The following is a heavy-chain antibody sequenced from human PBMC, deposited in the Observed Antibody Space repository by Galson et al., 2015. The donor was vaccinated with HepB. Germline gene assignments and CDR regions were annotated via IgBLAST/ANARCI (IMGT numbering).Heavy chain of an antibody. CDR1: GYTFTNYA. V-gene: IGHV7-4-1*02. CDR3: ARDLDYDASGSYGY. Sequence: SVKVSCKASGYTFTNYAMNWVRQAPGQGLEWMGWINTNTANPTYAQGFTGRIVFSLDTSVTTAYLQISSLKAEDTAVYYCARDLDYDASGSYGYWGQGTLVTVSS. J-gene: IGHJ4*02. CDR2: INTNTANP. D-gene: IGHD3-10*01.